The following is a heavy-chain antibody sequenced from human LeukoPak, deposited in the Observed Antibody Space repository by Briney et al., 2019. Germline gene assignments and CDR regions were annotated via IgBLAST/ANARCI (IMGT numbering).Heavy chain of an antibody. D-gene: IGHD6-19*01. CDR2: IYYSGST. CDR3: ARDLPNSSGWPNYYYYGMDV. CDR1: GGSISSYY. J-gene: IGHJ6*02. V-gene: IGHV4-59*01. Sequence: SETLSLTCTVSGGSISSYYWSWIRQPPGKGLEWIGYIYYSGSTNYNPSLKSRVAISVDTSKNQFSLKLSSVTAADTAVYYCARDLPNSSGWPNYYYYGMDVWGQGTTVTVSS.